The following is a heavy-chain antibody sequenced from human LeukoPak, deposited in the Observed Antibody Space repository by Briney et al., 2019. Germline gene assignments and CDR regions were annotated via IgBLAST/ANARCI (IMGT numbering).Heavy chain of an antibody. Sequence: TLSLTSTLSTGSITIYSSSCIRQPPQDGLGWNGYIYYSVSTTYNTSLKSRVSISVDTSKNEFSLKLCSVTDADTGFYYCARMNWYNYYFYGMDVWGQGSTVTVSS. J-gene: IGHJ6*02. V-gene: IGHV4-59*01. CDR2: IYYSVST. D-gene: IGHD1-14*01. CDR3: ARMNWYNYYFYGMDV. CDR1: TGSITIYS.